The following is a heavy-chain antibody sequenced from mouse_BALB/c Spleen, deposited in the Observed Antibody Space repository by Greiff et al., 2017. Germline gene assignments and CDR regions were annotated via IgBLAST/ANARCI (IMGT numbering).Heavy chain of an antibody. D-gene: IGHD2-1*01. CDR1: GFNIKDTY. J-gene: IGHJ4*01. Sequence: VQLQQSGAELVKPGASVKLSCTASGFNIKDTYMHWVKQRPEQGLEWIGRIDPANGNTKYDPKFQGKATITADTSSNTAYLQLSSLTSEDTAVYYCAREYYGNYDYAMDYWGQGTSVTVSS. CDR2: IDPANGNT. CDR3: AREYYGNYDYAMDY. V-gene: IGHV14-3*02.